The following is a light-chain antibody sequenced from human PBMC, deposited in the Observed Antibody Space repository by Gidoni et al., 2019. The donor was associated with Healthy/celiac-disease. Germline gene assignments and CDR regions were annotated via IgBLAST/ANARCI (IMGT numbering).Light chain of an antibody. Sequence: LVLTLSPPTLSVSPGARATLPCRASQSVSCNLAWYQQIPGKAPRLLIYGASTRATGSTARWGGGGGGTEYTLTNSRMQSEEFGVYYCQKNNNWPPLTFGGGTKVEIK. J-gene: IGKJ4*02. CDR2: GAS. CDR1: QSVSCN. CDR3: QKNNNWPPLT. V-gene: IGKV3-15*01.